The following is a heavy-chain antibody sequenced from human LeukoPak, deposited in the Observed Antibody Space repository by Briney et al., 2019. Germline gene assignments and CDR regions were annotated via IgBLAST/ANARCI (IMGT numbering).Heavy chain of an antibody. J-gene: IGHJ5*02. D-gene: IGHD3-10*01. Sequence: GGSLRLSCAASGFTFSSYGMHWVRQATGKGLEWVAVISYDGSNKYYAGSVKGRFPIPRDNSKKTLYLQMNSLRAEDTAVYYCAKRAPKEYYPMFDPWGQGTLVTVSS. CDR3: AKRAPKEYYPMFDP. V-gene: IGHV3-30*18. CDR1: GFTFSSYG. CDR2: ISYDGSNK.